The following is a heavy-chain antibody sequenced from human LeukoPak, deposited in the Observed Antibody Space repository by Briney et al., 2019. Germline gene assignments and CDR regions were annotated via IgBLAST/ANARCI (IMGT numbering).Heavy chain of an antibody. CDR3: ARDRGYDNWFDP. D-gene: IGHD5-12*01. J-gene: IGHJ5*02. V-gene: IGHV1-69*04. CDR1: GGTFSSYA. CDR2: IIPILGIA. Sequence: GSSVKVSCKASGGTFSSYAISWVRQAPGQGLEWMGRIIPILGIANYAQKFQGRVTMTRNTSISSAYMELSSLRSEDTAVYYCARDRGYDNWFDPWGQGTLVTVSS.